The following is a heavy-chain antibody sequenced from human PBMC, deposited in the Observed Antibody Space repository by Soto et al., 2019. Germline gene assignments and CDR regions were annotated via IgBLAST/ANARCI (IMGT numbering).Heavy chain of an antibody. CDR1: GFTFSSNC. Sequence: PGGTLSLSCAVSGFTFSSNCMCWVRQEPGRGREWVANIKQDGSEKYYVDSVKGRFTISRDNAKNSLYLQMNTLRAEDTAVYYCARAGIQLWFTKSADYYCYGMGVWGQGTTVTVSS. CDR2: IKQDGSEK. CDR3: ARAGIQLWFTKSADYYCYGMGV. J-gene: IGHJ6*02. V-gene: IGHV3-7*01. D-gene: IGHD5-18*01.